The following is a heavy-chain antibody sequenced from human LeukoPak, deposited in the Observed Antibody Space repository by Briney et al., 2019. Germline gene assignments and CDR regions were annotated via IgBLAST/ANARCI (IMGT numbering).Heavy chain of an antibody. CDR3: ARAHPPFAYYFDY. V-gene: IGHV4-31*03. D-gene: IGHD3-3*02. Sequence: SQTLSLTCTVSGGSISSGGYYWSWIRQHPGKGLEWIGYIYYSGSTYYNPSLKSRATISVDTSKNQFSLKLSSVTAADTAVYYCARAHPPFAYYFDYWGQGTLVTVSS. CDR1: GGSISSGGYY. J-gene: IGHJ4*02. CDR2: IYYSGST.